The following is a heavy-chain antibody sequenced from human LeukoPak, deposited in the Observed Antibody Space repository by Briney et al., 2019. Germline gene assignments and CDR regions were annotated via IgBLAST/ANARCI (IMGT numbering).Heavy chain of an antibody. J-gene: IGHJ4*02. CDR1: GFTFSSYA. D-gene: IGHD5-12*01. CDR3: ARDRTAYSYGTLFDY. CDR2: IQYDGTNK. Sequence: GGSLRLSCAASGFTFSSYAMHWVRQAPGKGLEWVAFIQYDGTNKYYADSVKGRFTISRDNSRNTLYLQMNSLRAEDTAVYYCARDRTAYSYGTLFDYWGQGTLVTVSS. V-gene: IGHV3-30*02.